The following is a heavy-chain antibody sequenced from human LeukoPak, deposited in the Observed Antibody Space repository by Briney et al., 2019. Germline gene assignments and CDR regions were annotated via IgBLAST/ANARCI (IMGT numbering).Heavy chain of an antibody. J-gene: IGHJ4*02. Sequence: PGGSLRLSCAASGFTFSSYEMNWVRQAPGKGLEWVSYISSSGSTIYYADSVKGRFTISRDNAKNSLYLQMNSLRAEDTAVYHCARESPIAAAGDYWGQGTLVTVSS. CDR2: ISSSGSTI. CDR1: GFTFSSYE. V-gene: IGHV3-48*03. D-gene: IGHD6-13*01. CDR3: ARESPIAAAGDY.